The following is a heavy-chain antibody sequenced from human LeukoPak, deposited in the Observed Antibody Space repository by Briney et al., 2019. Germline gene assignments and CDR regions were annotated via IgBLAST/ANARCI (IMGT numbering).Heavy chain of an antibody. CDR2: ISSSGTYI. J-gene: IGHJ4*02. CDR3: ARSYDFHLDY. Sequence: KTGGSLRLSCAASGFSFSGYSFNWVRQAPGKGLEWLSSISSSGTYIYYAASVKGRFTISRDNAKTSLWLQMNSLRAEDTAVYYCARSYDFHLDYWGQGTLVTVSS. V-gene: IGHV3-21*01. CDR1: GFSFSGYS. D-gene: IGHD3-3*01.